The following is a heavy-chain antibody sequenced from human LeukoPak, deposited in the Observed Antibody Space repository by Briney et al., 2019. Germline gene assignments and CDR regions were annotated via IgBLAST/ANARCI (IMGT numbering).Heavy chain of an antibody. CDR1: GYTFTSYY. Sequence: ASVKVSCKASGYTFTSYYMHWVRQAPGQGLEWMGIINPSGGSTSYAQKFQGRVTMTRDTSTSTVYMELSSLRSEDTAVYYCARDWDYYGSGSYYNRNWFDPWGQGTLVTVSS. J-gene: IGHJ5*02. D-gene: IGHD3-10*01. CDR2: INPSGGST. CDR3: ARDWDYYGSGSYYNRNWFDP. V-gene: IGHV1-46*01.